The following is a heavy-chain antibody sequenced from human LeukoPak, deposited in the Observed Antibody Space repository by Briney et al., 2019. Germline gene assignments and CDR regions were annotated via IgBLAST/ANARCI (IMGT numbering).Heavy chain of an antibody. CDR2: ISYDGRDK. J-gene: IGHJ4*02. Sequence: PGGSLRLSCAASGFAFSTFAMHWVRQAPGEGPEWVAVISYDGRDKHHADSVKGRFTISRDNSKNTLYLQMDNLRLEDTALYFCAKDKNQIARYFFDYWGQGALVTVSS. D-gene: IGHD2/OR15-2a*01. V-gene: IGHV3-30*04. CDR1: GFAFSTFA. CDR3: AKDKNQIARYFFDY.